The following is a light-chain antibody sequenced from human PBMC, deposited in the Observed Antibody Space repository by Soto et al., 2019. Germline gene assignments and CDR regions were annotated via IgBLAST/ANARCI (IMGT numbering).Light chain of an antibody. CDR2: GAS. CDR1: QSVSSN. Sequence: EIVLTQSPATLSLPPGERATLSCRASQSVSSNLAWYQQKPGQAPRLLIYGASTRATGIPARFSGSGSGTEFTLTISSLQSEDFAVYYCQHSWTFGQGTKVDIK. V-gene: IGKV3-15*01. J-gene: IGKJ1*01. CDR3: QHSWT.